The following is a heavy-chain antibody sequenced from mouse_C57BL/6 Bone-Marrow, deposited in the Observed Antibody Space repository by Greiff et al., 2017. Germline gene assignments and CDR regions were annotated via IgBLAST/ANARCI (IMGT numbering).Heavy chain of an antibody. CDR1: GFNIKDDY. D-gene: IGHD2-3*01. J-gene: IGHJ3*01. Sequence: EVQLQESGAELVRPGASVKLSCTASGFNIKDDYMHWVKQRPEQGLEWIGWIDPENGATEYASKLQGKATITADTSSTTAYLQLSSLTSEDTAVYYCTVDCYYPFAYWGQGTLVTVSA. CDR2: IDPENGAT. CDR3: TVDCYYPFAY. V-gene: IGHV14-4*01.